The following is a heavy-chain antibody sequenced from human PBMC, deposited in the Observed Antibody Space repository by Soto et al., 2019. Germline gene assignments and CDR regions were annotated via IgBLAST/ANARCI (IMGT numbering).Heavy chain of an antibody. V-gene: IGHV3-23*01. CDR3: AKATATGGGAFDI. D-gene: IGHD2-8*02. CDR2: ILVGGST. Sequence: PVGSLRLSCAASGFTCSRYDMSWVRQAPGKGLEWVSTILVGGSTHYPDSVKGRFTISRDNSKNTLFLQMNSLTAGDTAVYFCAKATATGGGAFDICGQGTMVTVSS. J-gene: IGHJ3*02. CDR1: GFTCSRYD.